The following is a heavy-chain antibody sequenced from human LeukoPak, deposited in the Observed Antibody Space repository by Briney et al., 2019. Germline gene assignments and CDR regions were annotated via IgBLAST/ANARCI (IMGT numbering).Heavy chain of an antibody. J-gene: IGHJ4*02. V-gene: IGHV3-7*05. CDR3: VRDDYLGY. D-gene: IGHD3-16*01. Sequence: GGSLRLSCAASGFTFSSYYMSWVRQPPGKGLEWVAIIKHDGSEKTYVDSVKDRFTISRDNAKNSLFLQMNSLRGEDTAVYYCVRDDYLGYWGQGRLVTVSS. CDR1: GFTFSSYY. CDR2: IKHDGSEK.